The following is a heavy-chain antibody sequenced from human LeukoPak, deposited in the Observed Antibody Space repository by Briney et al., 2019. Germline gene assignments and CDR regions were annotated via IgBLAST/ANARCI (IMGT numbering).Heavy chain of an antibody. D-gene: IGHD2-15*01. V-gene: IGHV3-23*01. CDR1: GFTFSNYA. CDR3: AKHQGGLPEGPPLSSDY. J-gene: IGHJ4*02. Sequence: PGGPLRLSCAASGFTFSNYAMSWARQPPGKGLEWVWGISSRGRSTYPADPMRGRFTITHDISKHTLYLEVISLRPEDTAGYYCAKHQGGLPEGPPLSSDYWARGTVVTVS. CDR2: ISSRGRST.